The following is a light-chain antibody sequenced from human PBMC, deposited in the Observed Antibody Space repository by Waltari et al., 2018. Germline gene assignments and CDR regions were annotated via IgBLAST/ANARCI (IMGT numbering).Light chain of an antibody. J-gene: IGLJ2*01. CDR3: AAWADSLNGVV. CDR1: SSNIGSNT. V-gene: IGLV1-44*01. Sequence: QSVLTQPPSASGTPGQRVTISCSGSSSNIGSNTVNWYQQLPGTAPKLLIYSNNQRPSGVPDRFSGSKSGTSASLAISGLQSEDEADYYCAAWADSLNGVVFGGGPKMT. CDR2: SNN.